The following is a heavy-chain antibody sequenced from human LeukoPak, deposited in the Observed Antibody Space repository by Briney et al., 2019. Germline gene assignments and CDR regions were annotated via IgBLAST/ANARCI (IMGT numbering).Heavy chain of an antibody. J-gene: IGHJ4*02. CDR3: ARSNTSGYYPPTLRY. V-gene: IGHV1-2*02. D-gene: IGHD3-22*01. CDR2: INPNSGDT. Sequence: ASVTVSCKASGYTFPDYYIHWVRQAPGQGLEWMGWINPNSGDTDFAQKFQGMVTMTRDTSISTAYMELSRLRSDDTAVFYCARSNTSGYYPPTLRYWGQGTLVAVSS. CDR1: GYTFPDYY.